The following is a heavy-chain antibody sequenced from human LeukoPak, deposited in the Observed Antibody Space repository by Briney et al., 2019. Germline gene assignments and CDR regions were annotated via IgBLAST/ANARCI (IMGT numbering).Heavy chain of an antibody. J-gene: IGHJ5*02. Sequence: VASVKLSCTASGVTFSSYTMSWVRQAPGQGLEWMGRIIPILGIANYAHKVQGRFTITADKSTSTAYMELSSLRSEDTAVYYCASGEQKQRNIGHNWFDPWGQGTLVTDSS. D-gene: IGHD1/OR15-1a*01. CDR1: GVTFSSYT. CDR3: ASGEQKQRNIGHNWFDP. CDR2: IIPILGIA. V-gene: IGHV1-69*02.